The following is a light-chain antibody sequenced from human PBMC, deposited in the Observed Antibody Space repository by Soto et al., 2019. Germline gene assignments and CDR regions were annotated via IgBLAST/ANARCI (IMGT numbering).Light chain of an antibody. J-gene: IGKJ1*01. CDR1: QTFGTSY. CDR2: GAS. CDR3: QQYDRSPWT. V-gene: IGKV3-20*01. Sequence: EIVLTQSPGTLSLSPGERATLSCRASQTFGTSYLAWYQQKPGRAPRLLIYGASTRATGIPDRFSGSGSGTHFTLTISRLEPEDFAVYYCQQYDRSPWTFGQGTKVEFK.